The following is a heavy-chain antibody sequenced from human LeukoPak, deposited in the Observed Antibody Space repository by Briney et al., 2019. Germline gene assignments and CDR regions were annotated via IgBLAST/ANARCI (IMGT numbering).Heavy chain of an antibody. CDR2: ISAYNGNT. J-gene: IGHJ3*02. D-gene: IGHD6-13*01. Sequence: ASVKVSCKASGYTFTSYGISWVRQAPGQGLEWMGWISAYNGNTNYAQKLQGRVTMTRDTSTSTVYMELSSLRSEDAAVYYCARDEEGSSSTGAFDIWGQGTMVTVSS. CDR1: GYTFTSYG. CDR3: ARDEEGSSSTGAFDI. V-gene: IGHV1-18*01.